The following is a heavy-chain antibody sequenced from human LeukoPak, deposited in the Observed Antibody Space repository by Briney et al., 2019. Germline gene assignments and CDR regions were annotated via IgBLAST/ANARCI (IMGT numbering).Heavy chain of an antibody. J-gene: IGHJ4*02. Sequence: GGSLRLSCAASGSTFSSYGMHWVRQAPGKGLEWVTFIEYDGSYKYYADSVKGRFTISRDDSENTLYLQMNSLRAEDTAVYYCAKDTYGLARVTLVGGDYWGQGTLVTVSS. CDR2: IEYDGSYK. CDR3: AKDTYGLARVTLVGGDY. CDR1: GSTFSSYG. D-gene: IGHD3-10*02. V-gene: IGHV3-30*02.